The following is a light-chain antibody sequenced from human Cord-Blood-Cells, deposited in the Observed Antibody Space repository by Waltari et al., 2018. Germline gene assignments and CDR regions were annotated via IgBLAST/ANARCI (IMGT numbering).Light chain of an antibody. J-gene: IGLJ2*01. V-gene: IGLV3-19*01. CDR1: SLRSYY. CDR3: TSRDSSGNHVV. Sequence: SSELTQDPAVSVALGQTFRITCQGDSLRSYYASWYQQKPGQAPVLVIYGKNHRPSGIPDRFSGSSSGNTSSLTITGAQAEDEADYYCTSRDSSGNHVVFGGGTKLTVL. CDR2: GKN.